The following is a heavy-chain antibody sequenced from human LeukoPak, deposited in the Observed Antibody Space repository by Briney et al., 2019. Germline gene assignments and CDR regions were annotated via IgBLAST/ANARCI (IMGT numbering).Heavy chain of an antibody. Sequence: GGSLRLSCTASGFTFDDYAMHWVRQAPGKGLEWVSGISWNSGRIDYADSVKGRFTISRDNSKNTLYLQMNSLRAEDTAVYYCAKEAGYCSTTTCYVDYWGQGILVTVSS. J-gene: IGHJ4*02. CDR1: GFTFDDYA. V-gene: IGHV3-9*01. CDR3: AKEAGYCSTTTCYVDY. CDR2: ISWNSGRI. D-gene: IGHD2-2*03.